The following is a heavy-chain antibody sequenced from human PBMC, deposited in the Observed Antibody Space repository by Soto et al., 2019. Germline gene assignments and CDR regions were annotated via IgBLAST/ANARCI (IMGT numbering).Heavy chain of an antibody. J-gene: IGHJ6*02. V-gene: IGHV4-34*01. CDR3: ASSRRYFDRLLSTWYYYGMDV. Sequence: PSETLSLTCAVYGVSFSGYYWSWIRQPPGKGLEWIGEINHSGSTNYNPSLKSRVTISVDTSKNQFSLKLSSVTAADTAVYYCASSRRYFDRLLSTWYYYGMDVWGQGTTVTVSS. CDR1: GVSFSGYY. D-gene: IGHD3-9*01. CDR2: INHSGST.